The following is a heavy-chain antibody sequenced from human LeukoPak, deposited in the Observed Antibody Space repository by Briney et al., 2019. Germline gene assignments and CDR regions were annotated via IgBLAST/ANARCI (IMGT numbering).Heavy chain of an antibody. CDR3: ARFLRGATNALEI. D-gene: IGHD1-26*01. V-gene: IGHV4-59*13. Sequence: SETLSLTRAVYGGSISDYYWSWIRQPPGKGLEWVAYMSYNDGATYNPSLKSRVTMSLDTSRNQFSLKLISVTAADTAVYYCARFLRGATNALEIWGQGTMVTVSS. CDR1: GGSISDYY. CDR2: MSYNDGA. J-gene: IGHJ3*02.